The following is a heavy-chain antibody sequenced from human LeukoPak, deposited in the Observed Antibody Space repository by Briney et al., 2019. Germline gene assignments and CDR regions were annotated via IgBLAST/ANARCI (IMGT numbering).Heavy chain of an antibody. CDR2: IVVGSGNT. CDR1: GFTFTSSA. Sequence: SVKVSCKASGFTFTSSAMQWVRQARGQRLEWIGWIVVGSGNTNYAQKFQERVTITRDMSTSTAYMELSSLRSEDTAVYYCARVEKYDSSGYHGTGMDVWGQGTTVTVSS. CDR3: ARVEKYDSSGYHGTGMDV. V-gene: IGHV1-58*02. D-gene: IGHD3-22*01. J-gene: IGHJ6*02.